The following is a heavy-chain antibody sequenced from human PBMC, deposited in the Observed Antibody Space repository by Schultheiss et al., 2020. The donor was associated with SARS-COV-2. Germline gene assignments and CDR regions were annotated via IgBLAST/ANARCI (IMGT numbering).Heavy chain of an antibody. Sequence: SETLSLTCTVSGGSISSYYWSWIRQPPGKGLEWIGYIYHSGSTYYNPSLKSRVTISVDRSKNQFSLKLSSVTAADTAVYYCARAVVLRYFDLTYYYYGMDVWGQGTTVTVSS. CDR2: IYHSGST. J-gene: IGHJ6*02. CDR3: ARAVVLRYFDLTYYYYGMDV. V-gene: IGHV4-4*09. CDR1: GGSISSYY. D-gene: IGHD3-9*01.